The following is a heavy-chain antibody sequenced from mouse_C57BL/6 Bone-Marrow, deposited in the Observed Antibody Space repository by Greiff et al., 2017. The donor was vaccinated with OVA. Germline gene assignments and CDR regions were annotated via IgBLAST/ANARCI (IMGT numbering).Heavy chain of an antibody. CDR2: SRNKANDYTT. D-gene: IGHD1-1*01. J-gene: IGHJ4*01. Sequence: EVKVVESGGGLVQPGGSLRLSCATSGFTFSDFYMEWVRQPPGKRLEWIAASRNKANDYTTEYSASVKGRFIVSRDTSQSILYLQMNALRAEDTAIDYCARDYYGSSYHAMDYWGQGTSVTVSS. CDR1: GFTFSDFY. CDR3: ARDYYGSSYHAMDY. V-gene: IGHV7-1*02.